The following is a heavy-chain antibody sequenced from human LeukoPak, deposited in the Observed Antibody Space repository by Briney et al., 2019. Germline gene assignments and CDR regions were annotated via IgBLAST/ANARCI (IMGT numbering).Heavy chain of an antibody. CDR1: GFTFSSYA. J-gene: IGHJ5*02. V-gene: IGHV3-30-3*01. CDR2: ISYDGSNK. CDR3: ARFTVAGIGSWFDP. Sequence: PGGSLRLSCAASGFTFSSYAMHWVRQAPGKGLEWVAVISYDGSNKYYADSVKGRFTISRDNSKNTLYLQMNSLRAEDTAVYYCARFTVAGIGSWFDPWGQGTLVTVSS. D-gene: IGHD6-19*01.